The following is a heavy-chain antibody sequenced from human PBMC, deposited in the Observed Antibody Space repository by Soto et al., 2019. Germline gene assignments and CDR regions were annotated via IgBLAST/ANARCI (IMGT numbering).Heavy chain of an antibody. CDR2: IIPIFGTA. V-gene: IGHV1-69*06. CDR1: GGTFSSYA. J-gene: IGHJ5*02. Sequence: SVKVSCKASGGTFSSYAISWVRQAPGLGLEWMGGIIPIFGTANYAHKFQGTVTITADKSTSTAYMELSSLRSEDTAVYYCARAIAAREINWFEPWGQGTLVTVSS. D-gene: IGHD6-13*01. CDR3: ARAIAAREINWFEP.